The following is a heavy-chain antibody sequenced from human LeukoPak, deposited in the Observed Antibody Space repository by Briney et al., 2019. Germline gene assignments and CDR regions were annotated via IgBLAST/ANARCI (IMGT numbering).Heavy chain of an antibody. CDR1: GFTFSSYA. CDR3: AKDRQAWWYDY. V-gene: IGHV3-23*01. J-gene: IGHJ4*02. CDR2: ISGIVGSK. Sequence: GGSLRLSCAASGFTFSSYAMSWVRQAPGKGLEWVSAISGIVGSKYYADSVNDRATISRDNSKNKLYMQMNSLRAEDTAVYYCAKDRQAWWYDYWGQGTLVTVSS. D-gene: IGHD2-15*01.